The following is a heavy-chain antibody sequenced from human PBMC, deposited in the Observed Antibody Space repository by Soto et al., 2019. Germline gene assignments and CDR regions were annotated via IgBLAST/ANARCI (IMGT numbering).Heavy chain of an antibody. CDR2: ISHDGSKK. J-gene: IGHJ6*02. Sequence: SLQLSDLPSGVTVCSSGWQWVRSATGKGLEWVAFISHDGSKKKFVDSVKGRFTISRDDSGNTLYLQMNSLRADDTAVYFCAKDWNDANYDYVTDVWVQGTSVTGSS. D-gene: IGHD1-1*01. CDR3: AKDWNDANYDYVTDV. CDR1: GVTVCSSG. V-gene: IGHV3-30*18.